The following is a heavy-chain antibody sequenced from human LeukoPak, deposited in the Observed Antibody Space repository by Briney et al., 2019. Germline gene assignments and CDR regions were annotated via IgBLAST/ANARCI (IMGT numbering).Heavy chain of an antibody. CDR3: AKQSAGSAAWYSLHYDF. J-gene: IGHJ4*02. CDR1: GFTLSSCA. V-gene: IGHV3-23*01. CDR2: VDGGGGGT. Sequence: GGSLRLSCAASGFTLSSCAMTWVRQAPGRGLEWVSSVDGGGGGTYYADSVKGRFTISRDNSKDTLYLQMNGLRAEDTAVYFCAKQSAGSAAWYSLHYDFWGQGTLVTVSS. D-gene: IGHD6-13*01.